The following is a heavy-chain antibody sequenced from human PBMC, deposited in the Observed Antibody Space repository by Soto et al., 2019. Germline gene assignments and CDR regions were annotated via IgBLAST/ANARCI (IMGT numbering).Heavy chain of an antibody. CDR1: GFTFSTYS. Sequence: PGGSLRLSCAASGFTFSTYSMNWIRQAPGKGLEWVSSISSDNSSIYYTDSVKGRFTISRDNAKNSLYLQMNSLRAEDTAVYYCARGARRHYSYGMDVWGQGTTVTVSS. CDR3: ARGARRHYSYGMDV. V-gene: IGHV3-21*01. J-gene: IGHJ6*02. D-gene: IGHD6-6*01. CDR2: ISSDNSSI.